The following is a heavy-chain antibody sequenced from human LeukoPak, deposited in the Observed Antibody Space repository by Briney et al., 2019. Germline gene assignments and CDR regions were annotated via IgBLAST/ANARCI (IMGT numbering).Heavy chain of an antibody. CDR2: INHSGNT. CDR1: GGSFSGYY. CDR3: ARGRIHSSKNYYDSSGYRYEY. V-gene: IGHV4-34*01. Sequence: SETLSLTRAVYGGSFSGYYWSWIRQPPGKGLEWIGEINHSGNTNYNPSLKSRVSMSLDTSKNQLSLRLSSVTAADTAVYYCARGRIHSSKNYYDSSGYRYEYWGQGTLVTVSS. D-gene: IGHD3-22*01. J-gene: IGHJ4*02.